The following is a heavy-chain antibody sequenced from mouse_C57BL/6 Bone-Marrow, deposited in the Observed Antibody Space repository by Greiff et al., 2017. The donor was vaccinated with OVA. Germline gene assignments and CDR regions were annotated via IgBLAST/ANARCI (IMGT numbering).Heavy chain of an antibody. D-gene: IGHD1-1*01. CDR3: ARSYGSKGKLNY. J-gene: IGHJ2*01. Sequence: VQLQQPGAELVRPGSSVKLSCKASGYTFTSYWMHWVKQRPIQGLEWIGNIDPSDSETHYNQKFKDKATLTVDKSSSTAYMQLSSLTSEDSAVYYCARSYGSKGKLNYWGQGTTLTVSS. CDR2: IDPSDSET. V-gene: IGHV1-52*01. CDR1: GYTFTSYW.